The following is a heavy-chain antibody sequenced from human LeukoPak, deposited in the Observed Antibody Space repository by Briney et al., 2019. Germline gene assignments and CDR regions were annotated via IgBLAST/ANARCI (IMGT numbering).Heavy chain of an antibody. V-gene: IGHV1-3*03. D-gene: IGHD3-10*01. CDR1: GYIFTNYA. J-gene: IGHJ4*02. Sequence: GASVKVSCKASGYIFTNYAIHWVRQAPGQRPQWMGWINAANGNTKYSQEFQGRVTMTTNTSISTAYMELSSLRSEDTAVYYCARVGYYGSGSYPNLYWGQGTLVTVSS. CDR3: ARVGYYGSGSYPNLY. CDR2: INAANGNT.